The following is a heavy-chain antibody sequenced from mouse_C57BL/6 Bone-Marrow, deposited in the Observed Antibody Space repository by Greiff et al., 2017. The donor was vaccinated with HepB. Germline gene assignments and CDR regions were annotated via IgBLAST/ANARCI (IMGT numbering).Heavy chain of an antibody. CDR2: IDPSDSYT. V-gene: IGHV1-50*01. J-gene: IGHJ4*01. Sequence: QVQLQQPGAELVKPGASVKLSCKASGYTFTSYWMQWVKQRPGQGLEWIGEIDPSDSYTNYNQKFKGKATLTVDTSSSTAYMQLSSLTSEDSAVYYCARQLRLRGAMDCWGQGTSVTVSS. CDR3: ARQLRLRGAMDC. CDR1: GYTFTSYW. D-gene: IGHD3-2*02.